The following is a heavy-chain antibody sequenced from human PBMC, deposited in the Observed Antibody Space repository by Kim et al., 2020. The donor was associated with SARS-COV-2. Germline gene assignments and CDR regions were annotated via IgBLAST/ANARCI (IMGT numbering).Heavy chain of an antibody. J-gene: IGHJ4*02. Sequence: GGSLRLSCAASGFTFSSYGMHWVRQAPGKGLEWVAVISYDGSNKYYADSVKGRFTISRDNSKNTLYLQMNSLRAEDTAVYYCAKDVWNRRSSLDYWGQGTLVTVSS. D-gene: IGHD1-1*01. CDR2: ISYDGSNK. CDR3: AKDVWNRRSSLDY. V-gene: IGHV3-30*18. CDR1: GFTFSSYG.